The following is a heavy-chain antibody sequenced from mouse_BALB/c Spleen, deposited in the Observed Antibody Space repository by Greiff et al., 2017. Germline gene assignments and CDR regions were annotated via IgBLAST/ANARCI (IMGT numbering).Heavy chain of an antibody. CDR3: ARDGNQYYYAMDY. D-gene: IGHD2-1*01. CDR1: GFNIKDTY. J-gene: IGHJ4*01. V-gene: IGHV14-3*02. Sequence: VQLKQSGAELVKPGASVKLSCTASGFNIKDTYMHWVKQRPEQGLEWIGRIDPANGNTKYDPKFQGKATITADTSSNTAYLQLSSLTSEDTAVYYCARDGNQYYYAMDYWGQGTSVTVSS. CDR2: IDPANGNT.